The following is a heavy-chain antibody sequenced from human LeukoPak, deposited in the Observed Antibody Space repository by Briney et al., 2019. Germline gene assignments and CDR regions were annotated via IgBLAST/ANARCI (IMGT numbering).Heavy chain of an antibody. Sequence: GASVKVSCKASGYTFTSYGISWVRQAPGQGLEWMGWMSAYNGNTNYAQKLQGRVTMTTDTSTSTAYMELRSLRSDDTAVYYCARDRVVGATTADLANWFDPWGQGTLVTVSS. J-gene: IGHJ5*02. CDR3: ARDRVVGATTADLANWFDP. CDR1: GYTFTSYG. V-gene: IGHV1-18*01. CDR2: MSAYNGNT. D-gene: IGHD1-26*01.